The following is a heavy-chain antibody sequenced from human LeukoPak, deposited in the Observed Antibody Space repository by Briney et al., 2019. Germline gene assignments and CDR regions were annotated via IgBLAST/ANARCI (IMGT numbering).Heavy chain of an antibody. CDR2: ISAYNGNT. Sequence: ASVKVSCKASGYTFTNYGITWVRQAPGQGLEWMGWISAYNGNTNYVQKLQGRVNMTTDTSASTAYMELRSLRSDDTAVYYCARGGVGLGVVTPNWLDPWGQGTLVTVSS. V-gene: IGHV1-18*01. CDR1: GYTFTNYG. CDR3: ARGGVGLGVVTPNWLDP. J-gene: IGHJ5*02. D-gene: IGHD2-8*01.